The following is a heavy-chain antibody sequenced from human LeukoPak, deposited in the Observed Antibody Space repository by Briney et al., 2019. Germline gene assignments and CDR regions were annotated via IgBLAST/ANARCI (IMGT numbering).Heavy chain of an antibody. CDR3: TTAGYSGYDWNY. D-gene: IGHD5-12*01. J-gene: IGHJ4*02. CDR1: GFTFANAW. Sequence: GGSLGLSCAASGFTFANAWMTWVRQAPGKGLEWVGRIKGKTHGGTTDYAAPVKGRFTISRDDSKNTLYLEMNSLKTEDTAVYYCTTAGYSGYDWNYWGQGALVTVSS. CDR2: IKGKTHGGTT. V-gene: IGHV3-15*01.